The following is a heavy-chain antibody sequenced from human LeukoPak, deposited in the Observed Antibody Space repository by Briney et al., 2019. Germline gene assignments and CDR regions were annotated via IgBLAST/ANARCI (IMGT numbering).Heavy chain of an antibody. Sequence: GASVKVSCKASGGTFNSHAINWVRQAPGQGLEWMGGIIPRLGTTKYIEKFQGRITITTDESTTTAYMELTSLRSEDTAVYYCAADGPDWGQGTLVTVSS. CDR3: AADGPD. J-gene: IGHJ4*02. CDR1: GGTFNSHA. CDR2: IIPRLGTT. V-gene: IGHV1-69*05.